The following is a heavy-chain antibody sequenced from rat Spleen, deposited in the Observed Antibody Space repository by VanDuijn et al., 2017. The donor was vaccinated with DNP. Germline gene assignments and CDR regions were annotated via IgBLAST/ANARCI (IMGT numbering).Heavy chain of an antibody. CDR1: GFTFSNYG. CDR3: TSQTGRQFFDY. D-gene: IGHD5-1*01. CDR2: ISSSSSYI. J-gene: IGHJ2*01. V-gene: IGHV5-34*01. Sequence: EVQLVESGGGLVQPGRSLKLSCLASGFTFSNYGMIWIRQAPGKGLEWVASISSSSSYIYYADTVKGRFTISRENAKNTLYLQMTSLRSEDTALYYCTSQTGRQFFDYWGQGVMVTVSS.